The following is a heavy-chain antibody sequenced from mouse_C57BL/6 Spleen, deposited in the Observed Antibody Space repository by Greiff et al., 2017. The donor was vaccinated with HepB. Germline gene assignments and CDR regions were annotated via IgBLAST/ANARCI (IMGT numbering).Heavy chain of an antibody. D-gene: IGHD1-1*01. Sequence: QVHVKQSGAELAKPGASVKLSCKASGYTFTSYWMHWVNQRPGQGLEWIGYINPSSGYTKYNQKFKDKATLTADKSSSTAYMQLSSLTYEDSAVYYCARSDPLLLRPYAGRIDYWGQGTTLTVSS. CDR3: ARSDPLLLRPYAGRIDY. CDR2: INPSSGYT. V-gene: IGHV1-7*01. J-gene: IGHJ2*01. CDR1: GYTFTSYW.